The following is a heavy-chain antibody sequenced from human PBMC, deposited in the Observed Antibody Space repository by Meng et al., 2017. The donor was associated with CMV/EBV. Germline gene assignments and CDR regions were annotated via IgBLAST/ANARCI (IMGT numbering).Heavy chain of an antibody. CDR2: IIPIFGTA. V-gene: IGHV1-69*05. CDR3: ATSMIVDYDAFDI. J-gene: IGHJ3*02. D-gene: IGHD3-22*01. Sequence: SVQVSCKASGGTFSSYAISWVRQAPGQGLEWMGGIIPIFGTANYAQKFQGRVTITTDESTSTAYMELSSLRSEDTAVYYCATSMIVDYDAFDIWGQGTMVTVSS. CDR1: GGTFSSYA.